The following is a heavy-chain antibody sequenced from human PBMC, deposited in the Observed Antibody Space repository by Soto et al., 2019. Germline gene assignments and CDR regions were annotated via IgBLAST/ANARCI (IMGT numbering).Heavy chain of an antibody. Sequence: AGGSLRLSCTASGFMFSAYAMLWVRQAPGKGLEWVAAMSYDGTNTYYADSVKGRFTISRDNSKNTLFLQMSSLTADDSAVYYCARDPSPYPSGWYGIDCWGLGTLLTVSS. CDR1: GFMFSAYA. V-gene: IGHV3-30-3*01. D-gene: IGHD6-19*01. CDR2: MSYDGTNT. J-gene: IGHJ4*01. CDR3: ARDPSPYPSGWYGIDC.